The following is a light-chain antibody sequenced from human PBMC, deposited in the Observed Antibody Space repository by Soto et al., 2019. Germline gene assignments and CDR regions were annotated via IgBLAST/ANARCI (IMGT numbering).Light chain of an antibody. CDR2: SNN. V-gene: IGLV1-44*01. CDR1: SSNIGSNT. J-gene: IGLJ3*02. CDR3: AAWDDSLNGPV. Sequence: QLVLTQPPSASGTPGPRVTISCSGSSSNIGSNTVNWYQQLPGTAPKLLIYSNNQRPSGVPDRFSGSKSGTSASLAISGLQSEDEADYYCAAWDDSLNGPVFGGGTKVTVL.